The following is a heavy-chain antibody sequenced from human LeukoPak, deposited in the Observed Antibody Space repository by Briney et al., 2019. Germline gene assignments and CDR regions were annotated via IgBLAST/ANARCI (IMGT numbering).Heavy chain of an antibody. V-gene: IGHV3-23*01. CDR2: ISDSGGYT. CDR3: AKYIVATNSNLVAATRRYFDY. D-gene: IGHD2-15*01. J-gene: IGHJ4*02. Sequence: GGSLRLSCAASGFTFSSYSMSWVRQAPGKGLEWVSVISDSGGYTSYADSVKGRFTISRDNSKNTLYLQMNSLSAEDTAVYYCAKYIVATNSNLVAATRRYFDYWGQGTLVAVSS. CDR1: GFTFSSYS.